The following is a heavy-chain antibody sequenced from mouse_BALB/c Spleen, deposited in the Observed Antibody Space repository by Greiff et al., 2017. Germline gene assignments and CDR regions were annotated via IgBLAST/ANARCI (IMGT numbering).Heavy chain of an antibody. V-gene: IGHV5-6-5*01. CDR1: GFTFSSYA. Sequence: EVKVEESGGGLVKPGGSLKLSCAASGFTFSSYAMSWVRQTPEKRLEWVASISSGGSTYYPDSVKGRFTISRDNARNILYLQMSSLRSEDTAMYYCARAPHYYGSEGYFDYWGQGTTLTVSS. CDR2: ISSGGST. D-gene: IGHD1-1*01. J-gene: IGHJ2*01. CDR3: ARAPHYYGSEGYFDY.